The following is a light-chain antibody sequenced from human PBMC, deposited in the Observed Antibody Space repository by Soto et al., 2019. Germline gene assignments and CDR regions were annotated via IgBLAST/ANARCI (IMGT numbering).Light chain of an antibody. CDR3: QSYDSSLSRV. CDR1: SSNIGAGYD. V-gene: IGLV1-40*01. Sequence: QSVLTQPPSVSGAPGQRVTISCTGSSSNIGAGYDVHWYQQLPGTAPKLLIYGNSNRPSGVPDRFSGSKSGTSASLAITGXXXXXEXXXYCQSYDSSLSRVFGGGTKVTVL. CDR2: GNS. J-gene: IGLJ2*01.